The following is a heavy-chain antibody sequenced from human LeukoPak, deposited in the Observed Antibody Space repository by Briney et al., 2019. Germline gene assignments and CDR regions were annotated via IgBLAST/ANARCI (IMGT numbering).Heavy chain of an antibody. Sequence: GGSLRLSCAASGFTFSSYAMHWVRQAPGKGLEWVAVISYDGSNKYYADSVKGRFTISRDNSKNTLYLQMNSLRAEDTAVYYCARSGSYYFDYWGQGTLVTVSS. CDR2: ISYDGSNK. J-gene: IGHJ4*02. CDR1: GFTFSSYA. D-gene: IGHD3-10*01. V-gene: IGHV3-30*04. CDR3: ARSGSYYFDY.